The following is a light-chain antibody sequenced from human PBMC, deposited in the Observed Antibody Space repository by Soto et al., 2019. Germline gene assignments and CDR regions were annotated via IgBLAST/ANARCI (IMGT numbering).Light chain of an antibody. CDR1: QSISIT. J-gene: IGKJ5*01. V-gene: IGKV3-15*01. Sequence: IVMTQSPATLSRSAGERAALTCGASQSISITLAGYHQKPGEAPSLLIYDTAIRATGSPARLCAGGWWAELTLIISSLQEDDYAVYYCQQYNSWPPITFGQGTRLEIK. CDR2: DTA. CDR3: QQYNSWPPIT.